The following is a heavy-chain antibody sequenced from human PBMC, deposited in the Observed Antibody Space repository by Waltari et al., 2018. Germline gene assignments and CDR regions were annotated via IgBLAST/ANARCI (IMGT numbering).Heavy chain of an antibody. J-gene: IGHJ4*02. D-gene: IGHD6-19*01. CDR2: IKQDGSEK. Sequence: EVQLVESGGGLVQPGGSLRLSCAASAFTFSSYWMSWVRQAPGKGLEWVANIKQDGSEKYYVDSVKGRFTISRDNAKNSLYLQMNSLRAEDTAVYYCAGSGWYDNYWGQGTLVTVSS. CDR1: AFTFSSYW. CDR3: AGSGWYDNY. V-gene: IGHV3-7*01.